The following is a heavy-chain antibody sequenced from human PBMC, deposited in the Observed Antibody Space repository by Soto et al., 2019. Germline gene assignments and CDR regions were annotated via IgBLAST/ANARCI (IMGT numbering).Heavy chain of an antibody. V-gene: IGHV3-23*01. D-gene: IGHD4-17*01. J-gene: IGHJ1*01. CDR1: GFPFSINA. CDR2: ISGSGGST. CDR3: AKPDYGDYCFQH. Sequence: GSLRLSCAASGFPFSINALSWVRQAPGKGLEWVSAISGSGGSTYYADSVKGRFTISRDNSQNTLYLQMNSLRAEDTAVYYCAKPDYGDYCFQHWGQGTLVTVSS.